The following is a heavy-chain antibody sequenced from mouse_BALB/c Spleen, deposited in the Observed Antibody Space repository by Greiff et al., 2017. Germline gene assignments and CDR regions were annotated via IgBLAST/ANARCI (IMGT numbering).Heavy chain of an antibody. D-gene: IGHD2-3*01. CDR2: ISSGGST. CDR3: ARAGNDGYPVAY. CDR1: GFTFSSYA. Sequence: EVNVVESGGGLVQPGGSLKLSCAASGFTFSSYAMSWVRQTPEKRLEWVASISSGGSTYYPDSVKGRFTISRDNARNILYLQMSSLRSEDTAMYYCARAGNDGYPVAYWGQGTLVTVSA. V-gene: IGHV5-6-5*01. J-gene: IGHJ3*01.